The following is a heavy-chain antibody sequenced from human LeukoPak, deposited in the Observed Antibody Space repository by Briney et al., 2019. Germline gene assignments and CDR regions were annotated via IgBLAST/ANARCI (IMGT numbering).Heavy chain of an antibody. D-gene: IGHD3-10*01. V-gene: IGHV4-59*01. Sequence: SETLSLTCIVSGGSISIYYWNWIRQPPGKGLEWIGYIYNSGSTDYNPSLKRRVTISADTSKNQFPLKLTSVTAADTAVYYCARDRELGSWGQGILVTVSS. J-gene: IGHJ5*02. CDR3: ARDRELGS. CDR1: GGSISIYY. CDR2: IYNSGST.